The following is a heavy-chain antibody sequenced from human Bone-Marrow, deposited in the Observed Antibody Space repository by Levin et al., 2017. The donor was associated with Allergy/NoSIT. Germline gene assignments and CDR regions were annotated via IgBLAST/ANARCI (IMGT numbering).Heavy chain of an antibody. Sequence: SETLSLACVVSGYSISSNCYWGWIRQPPGKGLEWIGNIYHSGNTFYNPSLRSRVTISVDTSKNQFSLKLNSVTAADTAVYYCARDCGDLIENWFDSWGQGTLVTVSS. CDR2: IYHSGNT. CDR1: GYSISSNCY. J-gene: IGHJ5*01. CDR3: ARDCGDLIENWFDS. D-gene: IGHD3-22*01. V-gene: IGHV4-38-2*02.